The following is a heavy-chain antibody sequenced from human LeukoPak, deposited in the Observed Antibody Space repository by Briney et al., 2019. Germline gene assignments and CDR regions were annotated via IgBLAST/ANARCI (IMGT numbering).Heavy chain of an antibody. Sequence: SETLSLTCTVSGGSISSYYWSWIRQPPGKGLEWIGYIYYSGSTNYNPSLKSRVTISVDTSKNQFSLKLSSVTAADTAVYYCARRPYSSSWYYYMDVWGKGTTVTVSS. J-gene: IGHJ6*03. CDR2: IYYSGST. D-gene: IGHD6-13*01. CDR3: ARRPYSSSWYYYMDV. CDR1: GGSISSYY. V-gene: IGHV4-59*08.